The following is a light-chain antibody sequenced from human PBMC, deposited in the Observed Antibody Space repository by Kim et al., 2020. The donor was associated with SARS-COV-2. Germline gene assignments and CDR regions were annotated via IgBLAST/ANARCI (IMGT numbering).Light chain of an antibody. CDR3: CSYALVITWV. J-gene: IGLJ3*02. CDR2: EGS. V-gene: IGLV2-23*01. CDR1: SSDVGSYNF. Sequence: QSALTQPASVSGSPFHSIPISCTGTSSDVGSYNFVSWYQQHPGKAPKLIVYEGSKRPSGVSNRFSGSKSGNTASLTISGLQAEDEADYYFCSYALVITWVFGAGTHLTVL.